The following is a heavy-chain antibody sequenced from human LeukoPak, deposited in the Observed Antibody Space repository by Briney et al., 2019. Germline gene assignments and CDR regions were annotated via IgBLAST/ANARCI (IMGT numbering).Heavy chain of an antibody. CDR1: GFTFSSYA. J-gene: IGHJ4*02. V-gene: IGHV3-23*01. Sequence: GGSLRLSCAASGFTFSSYAMSWVRQAPGNGLERVSAISGSGGSTYYADSVKGRFTISRDNSKNTLYLQMNSLRAEDTAVYYCAKYCGGGRSADDYWGQGTLVTVSS. CDR2: ISGSGGST. D-gene: IGHD2-21*01. CDR3: AKYCGGGRSADDY.